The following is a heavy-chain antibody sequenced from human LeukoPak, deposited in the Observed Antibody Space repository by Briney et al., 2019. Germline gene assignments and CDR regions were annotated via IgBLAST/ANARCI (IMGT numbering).Heavy chain of an antibody. CDR1: GFTFSSYS. CDR2: ISSSGSTI. J-gene: IGHJ5*02. V-gene: IGHV3-48*04. CDR3: ARVHRITIFGVVSFDP. D-gene: IGHD3-3*01. Sequence: GGSLRLSCAASGFTFSSYSMNWVRQAPGKGLEWVSYISSSGSTIYYADSVKGRFTISRDNAKNSLYLQMNSLRAEDTAVYYRARVHRITIFGVVSFDPWGQGTLVTVSS.